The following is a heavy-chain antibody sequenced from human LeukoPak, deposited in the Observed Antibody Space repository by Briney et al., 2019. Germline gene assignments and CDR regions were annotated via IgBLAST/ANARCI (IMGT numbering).Heavy chain of an antibody. J-gene: IGHJ5*02. Sequence: PSETLSLTCAVSRGSISSNNWWSWVRQPPGKRLEWIAEIYHSGSTNYNPSLKSRVTISVDQSKNQFSLKLSSVTAADTAMYYCARDSYYFGSGSDNTPYNWFDPWGQGTLVTVSS. D-gene: IGHD3-10*01. CDR1: RGSISSNNW. CDR2: IYHSGST. V-gene: IGHV4-4*02. CDR3: ARDSYYFGSGSDNTPYNWFDP.